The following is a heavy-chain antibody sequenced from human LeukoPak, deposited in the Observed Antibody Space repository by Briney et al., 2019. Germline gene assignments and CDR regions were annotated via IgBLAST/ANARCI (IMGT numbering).Heavy chain of an antibody. D-gene: IGHD5-18*01. Sequence: PGGSLRLSCAASGFTFSSNAMTWVRQAPGRGLEWISSIHSSSIYIYYTDSVKGRFIISRDNAKNSLYLQMSSLRAEDTAVYYCVRFLGPGGNSYASGYWGQGTLVTVSS. CDR2: IHSSSIYI. J-gene: IGHJ4*02. CDR1: GFTFSSNA. V-gene: IGHV3-21*01. CDR3: VRFLGPGGNSYASGY.